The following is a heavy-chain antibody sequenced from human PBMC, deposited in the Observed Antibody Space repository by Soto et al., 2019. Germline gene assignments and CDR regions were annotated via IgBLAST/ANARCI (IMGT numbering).Heavy chain of an antibody. Sequence: PSETLSLTCSVSGRSMSSTYWSWIRQSPDKGLEWIGYVFYGGTDYNPSLGGRVSMSVETSKSQFSLKLTSVTVAATAVYYCASYRGALYFESWGPGILVTVSS. CDR2: VFYGGT. CDR1: GRSMSSTY. J-gene: IGHJ4*02. D-gene: IGHD3-16*01. CDR3: ASYRGALYFES. V-gene: IGHV4-59*01.